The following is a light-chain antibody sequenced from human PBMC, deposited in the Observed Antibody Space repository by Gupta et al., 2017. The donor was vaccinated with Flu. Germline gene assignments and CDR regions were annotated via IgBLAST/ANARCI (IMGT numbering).Light chain of an antibody. CDR2: GAS. V-gene: IGKV3-20*01. CDR1: QSVSSSY. Sequence: EIVLTQSPGTLSLSPRERATLSCRASQSVSSSYLAWYQQKPGQAPRLLIHGASSRATGIPDRFSGSGSGTDLTLTISRLEPEDFAVYYCQQYDRSPPLTFGGGTKVEI. CDR3: QQYDRSPPLT. J-gene: IGKJ4*01.